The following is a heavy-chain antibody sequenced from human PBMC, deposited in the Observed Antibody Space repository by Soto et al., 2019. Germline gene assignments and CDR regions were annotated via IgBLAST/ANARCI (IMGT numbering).Heavy chain of an antibody. V-gene: IGHV4-39*01. Sequence: QLQLQESGPGLVKPSETLSLICSVSGGPISSSGHFWAWIRQPPGRGLEGLATIYYTGTTYYNPALKSRLTISMDTSKDQFSLDLTSMTAADTALYFCARRVYSGSGRDYFDRWGQGSRVTVSS. J-gene: IGHJ4*02. CDR2: IYYTGTT. CDR1: GGPISSSGHF. CDR3: ARRVYSGSGRDYFDR. D-gene: IGHD1-26*01.